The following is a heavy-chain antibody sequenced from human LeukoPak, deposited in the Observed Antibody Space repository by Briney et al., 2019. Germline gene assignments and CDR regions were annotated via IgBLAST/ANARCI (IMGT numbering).Heavy chain of an antibody. D-gene: IGHD6-6*01. J-gene: IGHJ6*03. CDR1: GLTLSSYP. CDR2: ISAVGTYI. CDR3: ARGRIAGRAVYYYYLDV. Sequence: PGGSLRLSCADSGLTLSSYPIPWVRQAPGKGLEWVSSISAVGTYIYYADSVKGRFTISRDNVEKSAYLELSGLTGQDTAIYYWARGRIAGRAVYYYYLDVWGKGTTVTVSS. V-gene: IGHV3-21*01.